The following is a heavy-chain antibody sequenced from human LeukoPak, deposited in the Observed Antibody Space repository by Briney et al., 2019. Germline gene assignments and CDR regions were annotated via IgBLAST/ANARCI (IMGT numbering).Heavy chain of an antibody. V-gene: IGHV6-1*01. D-gene: IGHD6-25*01. CDR2: TYYRPKWFN. CDR1: GDSVSRNSAV. Sequence: SQTLSLTCAISGDSVSRNSAVWNWIRQSPSRGLEWLGRTYYRPKWFNDYAVSVQSRITINPDTSTNQVSLQLNSVTPEDTAVYYCVRGVAASGFDYWGQGTLVTVSS. J-gene: IGHJ4*02. CDR3: VRGVAASGFDY.